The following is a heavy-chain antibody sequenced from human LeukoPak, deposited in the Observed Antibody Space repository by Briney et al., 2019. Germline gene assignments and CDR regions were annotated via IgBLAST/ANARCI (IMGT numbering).Heavy chain of an antibody. CDR3: ARGALDAATPFDS. CDR2: ISSSSSYI. V-gene: IGHV3-21*01. CDR1: AFTFSNYN. Sequence: GGSLRLSCAASAFTFSNYNMNWVRQAPGKGLEWVSSISSSSSYIYYADSLKGRFTISRDNAKKSVYLQMNSLRAEDTAVYYCARGALDAATPFDSWGQGTLVTVSS. D-gene: IGHD2-15*01. J-gene: IGHJ5*01.